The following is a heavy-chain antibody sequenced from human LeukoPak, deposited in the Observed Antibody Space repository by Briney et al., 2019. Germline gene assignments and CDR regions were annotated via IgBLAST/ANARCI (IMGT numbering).Heavy chain of an antibody. V-gene: IGHV3-21*01. CDR2: ISSSSSYI. D-gene: IGHD2-2*01. CDR1: GFTFSSYS. J-gene: IGHJ6*02. Sequence: GGSLRLSCAASGFTFSSYSMNWVRQAPGKGLEWVSSISSSSSYIYYADSVKGRFTISRDNDKNSLYLQMNSLRAEDTAVYYCARAGCSSNSCSHCYYYYGMDVWGQGTTVTVSS. CDR3: ARAGCSSNSCSHCYYYYGMDV.